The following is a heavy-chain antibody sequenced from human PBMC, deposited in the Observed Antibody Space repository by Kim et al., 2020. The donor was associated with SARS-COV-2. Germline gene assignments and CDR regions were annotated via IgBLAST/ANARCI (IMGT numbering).Heavy chain of an antibody. CDR3: ARERSTGYYFDY. D-gene: IGHD2-2*01. Sequence: SYAQKFQGRVTMTRDTSTSTVYMELSSLRSEDTAVYYCARERSTGYYFDYWGQGTLVTVSS. V-gene: IGHV1-46*01. J-gene: IGHJ4*02.